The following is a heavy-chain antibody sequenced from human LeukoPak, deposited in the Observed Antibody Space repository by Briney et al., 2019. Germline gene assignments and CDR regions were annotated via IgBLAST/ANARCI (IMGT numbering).Heavy chain of an antibody. CDR1: GFTFGDYA. J-gene: IGHJ4*02. Sequence: PGGSLRLSCTASGFTFGDYAMSWVRQAPGKGLEWVGFIRSKAYGGTTEYAASVKGRFTISRDDSKSIAYLQMNSLKTEGTAVYYCTRDEGTVTTAYWGQGTLVTVSS. CDR3: TRDEGTVTTAY. D-gene: IGHD4-17*01. CDR2: IRSKAYGGTT. V-gene: IGHV3-49*04.